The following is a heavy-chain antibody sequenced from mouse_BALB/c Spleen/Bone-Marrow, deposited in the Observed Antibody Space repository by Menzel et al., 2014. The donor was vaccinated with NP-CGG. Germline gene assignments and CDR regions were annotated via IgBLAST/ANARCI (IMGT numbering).Heavy chain of an antibody. Sequence: EVQRVESGGGLVQPGGSLKLSCAASGFTFXSYGMSWVRQTPDKRLELVANINANGGSTYYPDSMMGRFTLSRDNANNALLLQRSSLKSEDAAMYCCGTGYDGSRDGDFDVWGAGTTVTVSS. D-gene: IGHD1-1*01. CDR1: GFTFXSYG. J-gene: IGHJ1*01. CDR2: INANGGST. V-gene: IGHV5-6-3*01. CDR3: GTGYDGSRDGDFDV.